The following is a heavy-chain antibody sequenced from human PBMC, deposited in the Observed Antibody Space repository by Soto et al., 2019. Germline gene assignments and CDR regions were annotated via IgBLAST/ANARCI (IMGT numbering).Heavy chain of an antibody. D-gene: IGHD4-17*01. J-gene: IGHJ1*01. Sequence: GGSLRLSCAASGFTFSNAWMGWVRQAPGKGLEWVGRIKSKTDGGTTDYAAPVKGRFTISRDDSKNTLYLQMNSLKTEDTAVYYCTTDHDYGDYKYFQHWGQGTLVTVS. V-gene: IGHV3-15*01. CDR1: GFTFSNAW. CDR3: TTDHDYGDYKYFQH. CDR2: IKSKTDGGTT.